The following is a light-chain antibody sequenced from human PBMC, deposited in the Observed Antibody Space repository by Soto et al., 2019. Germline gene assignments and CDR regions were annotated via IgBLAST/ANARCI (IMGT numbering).Light chain of an antibody. CDR1: TSNIGSNT. CDR2: SND. Sequence: QSVLAQPPSASGTPGQRVTISCSGSTSNIGSNTVNWYQQLPGTAPKIFTYSNDHRPSGVPDRFSGSKSGTSASLAISGLQSEDEADYYCAAWDDSLNARVFGGGTKLTVL. V-gene: IGLV1-44*01. CDR3: AAWDDSLNARV. J-gene: IGLJ2*01.